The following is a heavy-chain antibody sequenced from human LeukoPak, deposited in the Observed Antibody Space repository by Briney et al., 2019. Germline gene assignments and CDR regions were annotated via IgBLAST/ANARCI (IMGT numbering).Heavy chain of an antibody. CDR1: GGSISSYY. CDR3: ARWDSGSYFEAFDI. V-gene: IGHV4-59*08. D-gene: IGHD1-26*01. J-gene: IGHJ3*02. CDR2: IYYSGST. Sequence: SETLSLTCTVSGGSISSYYWNWIRQPPGKELEWIGYIYYSGSTNYNPSLKSRVTISVDTSKNQFSLKLSSVTAADTAVYYCARWDSGSYFEAFDIWGQGTMVTVSS.